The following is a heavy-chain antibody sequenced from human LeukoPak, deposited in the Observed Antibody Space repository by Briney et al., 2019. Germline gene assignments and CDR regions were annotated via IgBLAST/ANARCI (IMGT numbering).Heavy chain of an antibody. V-gene: IGHV3-23*01. CDR1: GFTFSGYA. D-gene: IGHD6-6*01. Sequence: GGSLRLSCAAFGFTFSGYALTWVSQAPGKGLEWVSTITGRGDASYYADSVKGRFTISRDNSQNMLFLQMNSLRAEDTARYYCAKDLAIAARPVFDSWGRGTLVTVSS. J-gene: IGHJ4*02. CDR3: AKDLAIAARPVFDS. CDR2: ITGRGDAS.